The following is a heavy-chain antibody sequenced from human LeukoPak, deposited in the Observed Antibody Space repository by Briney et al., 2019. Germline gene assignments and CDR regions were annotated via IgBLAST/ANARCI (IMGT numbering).Heavy chain of an antibody. Sequence: GESLKISCKGSGYSFTNYWIAWMRQMPGKGLEWMGIIFPGDSDSRYGPSFQRQVTISADKSVSTAYLQWSSLKASDTAMYYCATGDTPMRWARALGGGGFHDAFDIWGQGTMVTVSS. J-gene: IGHJ3*02. CDR3: ATGDTPMRWARALGGGGFHDAFDI. V-gene: IGHV5-51*01. D-gene: IGHD5-18*01. CDR1: GYSFTNYW. CDR2: IFPGDSDS.